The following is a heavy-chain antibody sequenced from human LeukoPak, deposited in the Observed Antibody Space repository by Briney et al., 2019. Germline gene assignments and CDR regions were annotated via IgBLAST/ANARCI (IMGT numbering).Heavy chain of an antibody. CDR1: GFTFSSYA. D-gene: IGHD6-19*01. J-gene: IGHJ6*02. V-gene: IGHV3-23*01. CDR3: ANPGIAVAGTFSGAGFPGYGMDV. CDR2: ISGSGGST. Sequence: PGGSLRLSCAASGFTFSSYAMSWVRQAPGKGLEWVSAISGSGGSTYYADSVKGRFTISRDNSKNTLYLQMNSLRAEDTAVYYCANPGIAVAGTFSGAGFPGYGMDVWGQGTTVTVSS.